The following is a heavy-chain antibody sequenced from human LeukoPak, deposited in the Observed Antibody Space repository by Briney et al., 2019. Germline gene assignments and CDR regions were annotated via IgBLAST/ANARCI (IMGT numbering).Heavy chain of an antibody. CDR1: GYSFTSHW. CDR2: IYPGDSDT. V-gene: IGHV5-51*01. CDR3: ARPGWTYRAAGTGSDAFDI. Sequence: GESLKISCKGSGYSFTSHWIGWVRQMPGKGLEWMGIIYPGDSDTRYSPSFQGQVTISADKSISTAYLQWSSLKASDTAMYYCARPGWTYRAAGTGSDAFDIWGQGTMVTVSS. D-gene: IGHD6-13*01. J-gene: IGHJ3*02.